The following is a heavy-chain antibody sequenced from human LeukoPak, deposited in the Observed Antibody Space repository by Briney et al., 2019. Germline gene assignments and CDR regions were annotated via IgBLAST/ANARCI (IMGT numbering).Heavy chain of an antibody. D-gene: IGHD3-16*01. CDR3: VRDLILVWTPGDDFDH. V-gene: IGHV3-23*01. Sequence: GGSLRLSCAASGFTFTTFAMSWVRQTPGKGLEWVSSITGSGGRTYYADSVKGRFTISRDNSKNTLYLQMNSLTAEDTAVYYCVRDLILVWTPGDDFDHWGQGTLVTVSS. CDR2: ITGSGGRT. CDR1: GFTFTTFA. J-gene: IGHJ4*02.